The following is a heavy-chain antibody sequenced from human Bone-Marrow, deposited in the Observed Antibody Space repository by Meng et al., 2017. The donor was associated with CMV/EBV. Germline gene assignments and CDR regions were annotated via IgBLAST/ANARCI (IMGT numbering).Heavy chain of an antibody. V-gene: IGHV3-9*01. CDR3: AKVSRIVVVPAATPYYGMDV. CDR1: GFTFDDYA. D-gene: IGHD2-2*02. J-gene: IGHJ6*02. Sequence: SLKISCAASGFTFDDYAMHWVRQAPGKGLEWVSGISWNSGSIGYADSVKGRFTISRDNAKNSLYLQMNSLRAEDTAVYYCAKVSRIVVVPAATPYYGMDVWGQGTTVTIYS. CDR2: ISWNSGSI.